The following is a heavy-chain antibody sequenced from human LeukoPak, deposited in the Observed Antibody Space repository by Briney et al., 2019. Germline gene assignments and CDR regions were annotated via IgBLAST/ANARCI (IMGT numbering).Heavy chain of an antibody. Sequence: GGSLRLSCAASGFTFSDYGMHWVRQAPGKGLEWMAFIRYDGSNKFYADSLKGRFTISRDNSKNTVYLQMNSLRAEDTAVCYCATSLVVLITHDVFDIWGQGTMVTVSS. V-gene: IGHV3-30*02. CDR3: ATSLVVLITHDVFDI. CDR2: IRYDGSNK. J-gene: IGHJ3*02. D-gene: IGHD3-22*01. CDR1: GFTFSDYG.